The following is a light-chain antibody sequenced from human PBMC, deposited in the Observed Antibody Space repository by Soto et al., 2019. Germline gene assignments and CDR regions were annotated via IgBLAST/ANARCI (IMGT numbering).Light chain of an antibody. Sequence: DIQLTQSPSFLSASVGDSVTITCRASQAIPSYITWYQQQPGKAPKLLIYAVSTLQSGVPSRFSGRGFGTEFTLTISSLQPEDVATYYCQQPNSYPPFTFGPGTKVDV. CDR3: QQPNSYPPFT. CDR1: QAIPSY. V-gene: IGKV1-9*01. J-gene: IGKJ3*01. CDR2: AVS.